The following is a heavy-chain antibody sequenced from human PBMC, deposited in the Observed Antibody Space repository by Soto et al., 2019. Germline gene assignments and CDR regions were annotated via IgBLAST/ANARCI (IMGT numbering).Heavy chain of an antibody. Sequence: PSETLSLTCTVSGGSISSGGYYWSWIRQHPGKGLEWIGYIYYSGSTYYNPSLKSRVTISVDTSKNQFSLKLSSVTAADTAVYYCARGLQDSSNVYYYYGMDVWGQGTTVTVYS. CDR2: IYYSGST. V-gene: IGHV4-31*03. CDR1: GGSISSGGYY. CDR3: ARGLQDSSNVYYYYGMDV. D-gene: IGHD6-13*01. J-gene: IGHJ6*02.